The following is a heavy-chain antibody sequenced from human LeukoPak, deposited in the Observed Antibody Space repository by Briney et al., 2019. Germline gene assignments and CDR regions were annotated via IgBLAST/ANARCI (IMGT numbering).Heavy chain of an antibody. CDR3: AKDQSRFLEWLLCLFDY. CDR2: ISGSGGST. Sequence: PGGSLRLSCAASGFTVSSYYMSWVRQAPGKGLEWVSAISGSGGSTYYADSVKGRFTISRDNSKNTLYLQMNSLRAEDTAVYYCAKDQSRFLEWLLCLFDYWGQGTLVTVSS. D-gene: IGHD3-3*01. J-gene: IGHJ4*02. CDR1: GFTVSSYY. V-gene: IGHV3-23*01.